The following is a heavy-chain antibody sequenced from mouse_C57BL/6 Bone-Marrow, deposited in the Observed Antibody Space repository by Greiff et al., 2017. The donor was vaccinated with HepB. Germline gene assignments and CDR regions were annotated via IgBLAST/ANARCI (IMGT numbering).Heavy chain of an antibody. CDR3: TSDFY. Sequence: EVKVEESGGGLVQPGGSMKLSCVASGFTFSNYWMNWVRQSPEKGLEWVAQIRLKSDNYATHYAESVKGRFTISRDDSKSSVYLQMNNLRAEDTGIYYCTSDFYWGQGTLVTVSA. V-gene: IGHV6-3*01. CDR2: IRLKSDNYAT. CDR1: GFTFSNYW. J-gene: IGHJ3*01.